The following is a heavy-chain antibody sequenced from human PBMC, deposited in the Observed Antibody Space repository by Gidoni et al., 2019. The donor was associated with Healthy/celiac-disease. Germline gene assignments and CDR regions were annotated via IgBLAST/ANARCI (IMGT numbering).Heavy chain of an antibody. V-gene: IGHV2-26*01. CDR2: IFSNDEK. D-gene: IGHD3-10*01. CDR1: GFSLSNARMG. Sequence: QVTLKESGPVLVKPTETLTLTCTVSGFSLSNARMGVSWIRQPPGKALEWLAHIFSNDEKSYSTSLKSRLTISKDTSKSQVVLTMTNMDPVDTATYYCARTRRGITMVRGVNDAFDIWGQGTMVTVSS. CDR3: ARTRRGITMVRGVNDAFDI. J-gene: IGHJ3*02.